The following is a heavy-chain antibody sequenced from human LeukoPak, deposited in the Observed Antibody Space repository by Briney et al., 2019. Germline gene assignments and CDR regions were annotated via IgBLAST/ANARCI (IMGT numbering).Heavy chain of an antibody. J-gene: IGHJ5*02. CDR1: GGSFSGYY. Sequence: PSETLSLTCAVYGGSFSGYYWSWIRQPPGKGLEWIGEINHSGSTNYNPSLKSRVTISVDTSKNQFSLKLSSVTAADTAVYYCARGRIAARSRWFDPWGQGTLVTVSS. CDR2: INHSGST. D-gene: IGHD6-6*01. CDR3: ARGRIAARSRWFDP. V-gene: IGHV4-34*01.